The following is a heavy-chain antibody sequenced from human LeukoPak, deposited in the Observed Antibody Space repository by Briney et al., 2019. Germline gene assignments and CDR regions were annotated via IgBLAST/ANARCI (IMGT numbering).Heavy chain of an antibody. CDR3: ARGPNKSDGGNSGSAWFDP. J-gene: IGHJ5*02. V-gene: IGHV1-8*01. CDR2: MNPNSGNT. D-gene: IGHD4-23*01. Sequence: GASVKVSCKASGYTFTTYDINWVRQATGPGLEWMGWMNPNSGNTGYAHKFQGRVTMTRNTSISTAYMELSSLRSEDTAVYYCARGPNKSDGGNSGSAWFDPWGQGTLVTVSS. CDR1: GYTFTTYD.